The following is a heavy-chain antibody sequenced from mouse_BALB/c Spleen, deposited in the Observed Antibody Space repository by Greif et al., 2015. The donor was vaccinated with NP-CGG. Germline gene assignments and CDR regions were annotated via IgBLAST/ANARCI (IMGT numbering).Heavy chain of an antibody. CDR1: GYTFTSYW. CDR2: IDPSDSYT. CDR3: TRSGYGSTLNFDY. D-gene: IGHD1-1*01. Sequence: VQLQQSGAELVKPGASVKMSCKASGYTFTSYWMHWVKQRPGQGLEWIGVIDPSDSYTSYNQKFKGKATLTVDTSSSTAYMQLSSLTSEDSAVYYCTRSGYGSTLNFDYWGQGTTLTVSS. V-gene: IGHV1S127*01. J-gene: IGHJ2*01.